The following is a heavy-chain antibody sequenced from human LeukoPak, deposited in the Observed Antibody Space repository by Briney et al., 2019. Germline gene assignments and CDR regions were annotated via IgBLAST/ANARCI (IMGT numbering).Heavy chain of an antibody. J-gene: IGHJ4*02. CDR2: IYTSGST. V-gene: IGHV4-61*02. Sequence: SETLSLTCTVSGGSISSGSYSWSWIRQPAGKGLEWIGRIYTSGSTSYNPSLKSRVTISVDTSKNQFSLKLSSVTAADTAVYYCASTRIVGVGSFDYWGQGTLVTVSS. CDR1: GGSISSGSYS. CDR3: ASTRIVGVGSFDY. D-gene: IGHD1-26*01.